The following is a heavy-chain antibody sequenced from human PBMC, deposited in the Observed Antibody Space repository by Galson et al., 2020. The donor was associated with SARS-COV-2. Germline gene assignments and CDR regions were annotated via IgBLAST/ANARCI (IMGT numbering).Heavy chain of an antibody. CDR2: INPNSGGT. CDR3: ARVVIYDYFDC. J-gene: IGHJ4*02. Sequence: ASVKVSCKASGYTFTGYYMHWVRQAPGQGLEWMGWINPNSGGTNYAQTFQGRVTMTRDTSISTAYMELRRLRSDDTAVYYCARVVIYDYFDCWGQGTLVTVSS. CDR1: GYTFTGYY. D-gene: IGHD2-21*01. V-gene: IGHV1-2*02.